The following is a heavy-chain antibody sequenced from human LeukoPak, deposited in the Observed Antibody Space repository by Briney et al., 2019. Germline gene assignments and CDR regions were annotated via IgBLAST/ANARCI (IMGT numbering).Heavy chain of an antibody. D-gene: IGHD3/OR15-3a*01. Sequence: GGSLRLSCAASGFSFSNFAMTWVRQAPGKGLEWVSIIYSGGTTHYADSVKGRFTISRDNLKNTLNLQMNSLRADDTAVYYCARGLDAGNYMDVWGKGTTVTVSS. J-gene: IGHJ6*03. CDR1: GFSFSNFA. V-gene: IGHV3-53*01. CDR3: ARGLDAGNYMDV. CDR2: IYSGGTT.